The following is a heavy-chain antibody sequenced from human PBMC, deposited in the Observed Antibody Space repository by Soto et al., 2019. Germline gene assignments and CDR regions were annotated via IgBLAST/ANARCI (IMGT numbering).Heavy chain of an antibody. D-gene: IGHD1-26*01. V-gene: IGHV3-49*04. CDR2: IRSKAYGGTT. J-gene: IGHJ4*02. Sequence: GGSLRLSCTASGFTFGDYAMSWVRQAPGKGLEWVGFIRSKAYGGTTEYAASVKGRFTISRDDSKSIAYLQMNSLKTEDTAVYYCTRVRSGSYFDYWGQGTLVTVSS. CDR1: GFTFGDYA. CDR3: TRVRSGSYFDY.